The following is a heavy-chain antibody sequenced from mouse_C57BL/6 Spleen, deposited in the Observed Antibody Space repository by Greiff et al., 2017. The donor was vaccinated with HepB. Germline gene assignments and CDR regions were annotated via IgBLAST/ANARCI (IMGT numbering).Heavy chain of an antibody. CDR1: GYSFTGYF. CDR3: AINYYGYDYCCDD. V-gene: IGHV1-20*01. Sequence: EVQLQQSGPELVKPGDSVKISCKASGYSFTGYFMNWVMQSHGKSLEWIGRINPYNGDTFYNQKFTGKATLTVDKSSSTAHMELRSLTSEDSAVYYCAINYYGYDYCCDDWGQGTTLTVSS. J-gene: IGHJ2*01. D-gene: IGHD2-2*01. CDR2: INPYNGDT.